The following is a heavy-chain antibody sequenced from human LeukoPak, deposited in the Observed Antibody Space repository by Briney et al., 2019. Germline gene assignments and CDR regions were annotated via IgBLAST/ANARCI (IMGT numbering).Heavy chain of an antibody. CDR1: GFTFSSYG. Sequence: PGGSLRLSCAASGFTFSSYGMHWVRQAPGKGLEWVAFIRYDGSNKYYADSVKGRFTISRDNSKNTLYLQMNSLRAEDTAVYYCARVTDCSSTSCYEGFDYWGQGTLVTVSS. V-gene: IGHV3-30*02. CDR3: ARVTDCSSTSCYEGFDY. D-gene: IGHD2-2*01. CDR2: IRYDGSNK. J-gene: IGHJ4*02.